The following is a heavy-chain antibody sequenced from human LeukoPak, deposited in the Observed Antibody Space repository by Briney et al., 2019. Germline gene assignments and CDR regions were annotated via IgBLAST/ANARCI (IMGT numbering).Heavy chain of an antibody. CDR1: GYTFTGYY. CDR2: INPNSGGT. J-gene: IGHJ4*02. Sequence: GASVKVSCKASGYTFTGYYMHWVRQAPGQGLEWMGWINPNSGGTNYAQKFQGRVTMTRDTSISTAYMELSRLRSDDTAVYYCARDPYSNYVPFDYWGQGTLVTVSS. CDR3: ARDPYSNYVPFDY. V-gene: IGHV1-2*02. D-gene: IGHD4-11*01.